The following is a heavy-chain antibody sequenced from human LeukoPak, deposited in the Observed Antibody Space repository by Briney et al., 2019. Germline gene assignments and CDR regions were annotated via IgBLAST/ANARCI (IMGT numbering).Heavy chain of an antibody. V-gene: IGHV3-33*01. CDR3: ATEGAAAGIDY. D-gene: IGHD6-13*01. CDR2: IWYDGSNT. Sequence: GGSLRLSCAASGFTFSSYGMHWVRQAPGKGLEWVAVIWYDGSNTYYADSVKGRFTISRDNSKSTLYLQMNSLRADDTAVYYCATEGAAAGIDYWGQGTLVTVSS. J-gene: IGHJ4*02. CDR1: GFTFSSYG.